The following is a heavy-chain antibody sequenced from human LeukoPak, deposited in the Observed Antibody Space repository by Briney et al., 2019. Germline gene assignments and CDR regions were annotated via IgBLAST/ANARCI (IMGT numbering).Heavy chain of an antibody. J-gene: IGHJ3*02. D-gene: IGHD3-16*01. V-gene: IGHV3-23*01. CDR1: GFTFSSYA. Sequence: GGSLRLSCAASGFTFSSYAMSWVRQAPGNGLDRISAISGSGASTYYADSVKGRFTISRDNSKNTLYVQMNSLRAEDTAVYYCAKSQFGGVFDGFDIWGQGTMVTVSS. CDR2: ISGSGAST. CDR3: AKSQFGGVFDGFDI.